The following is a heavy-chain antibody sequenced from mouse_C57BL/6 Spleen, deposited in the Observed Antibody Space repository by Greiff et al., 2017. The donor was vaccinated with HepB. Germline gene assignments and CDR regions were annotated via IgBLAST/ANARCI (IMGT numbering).Heavy chain of an antibody. CDR1: GYTFTSYW. Sequence: QVHVKQPGTELVKPGASVKLSCKASGYTFTSYWMHWVKQRPGQGLEWIGNINPSNGGTNYNEKFKSKATLTVDKASSTAYMQLSSLTSEDSAVYYCARPPYYSNDWFAYWGQGTLVTVSA. D-gene: IGHD2-5*01. J-gene: IGHJ3*01. CDR2: INPSNGGT. V-gene: IGHV1-53*01. CDR3: ARPPYYSNDWFAY.